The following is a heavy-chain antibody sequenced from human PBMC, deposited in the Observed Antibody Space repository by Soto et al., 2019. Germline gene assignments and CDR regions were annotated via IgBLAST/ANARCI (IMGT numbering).Heavy chain of an antibody. Sequence: PGGSLRLSCAASGFTFSSYGMHWVRQAPGKGLEWVAVIWYDGSNKYYADSVKGRFTISRDNSKNTLYLQMNSLRAEDAAVYYCARDILGYCSGGSCRDDAFDIWGQGTMVTVSS. D-gene: IGHD2-15*01. J-gene: IGHJ3*02. CDR2: IWYDGSNK. CDR1: GFTFSSYG. V-gene: IGHV3-33*01. CDR3: ARDILGYCSGGSCRDDAFDI.